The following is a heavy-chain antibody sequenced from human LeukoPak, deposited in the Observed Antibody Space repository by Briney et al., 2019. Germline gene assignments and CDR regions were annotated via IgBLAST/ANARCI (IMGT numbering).Heavy chain of an antibody. CDR3: ARGLNRYSYGYFDY. V-gene: IGHV1-18*01. D-gene: IGHD5-18*01. CDR2: ISAYNGNT. J-gene: IGHJ4*02. CDR1: GYTFTSYG. Sequence: ASVKVSCKASGYTFTSYGISWVRQAPGQGLEWMGWISAYNGNTNYAQKLQGRVTITADESTSTAYMELSSLRSEDTAVYYCARGLNRYSYGYFDYWGQGTLVTVSS.